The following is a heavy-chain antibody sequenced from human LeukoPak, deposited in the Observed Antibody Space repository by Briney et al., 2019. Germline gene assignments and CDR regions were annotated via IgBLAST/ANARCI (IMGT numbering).Heavy chain of an antibody. CDR3: AREGVVGGIDY. CDR1: GFTFSSYE. V-gene: IGHV3-48*03. D-gene: IGHD3-3*01. CDR2: ISSSGSTI. Sequence: GGSLRLSCAASGFTFSSYEMNWVRQAPGKGLEWVSYISSSGSTIYYADSVKGRFTISRDNAKNSLYLQMNSLRAEDTAVYYCAREGVVGGIDYWGQGTLVTVSS. J-gene: IGHJ4*02.